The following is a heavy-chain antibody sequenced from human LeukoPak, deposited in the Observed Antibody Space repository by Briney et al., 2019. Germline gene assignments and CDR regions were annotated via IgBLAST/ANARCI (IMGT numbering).Heavy chain of an antibody. D-gene: IGHD6-19*01. CDR2: ISWNSGSI. CDR3: AKDKGAVAGYCFDY. Sequence: SLRLPCGASGFTFDDFAMHWVRPASGKGLEGVSGISWNSGSIGYADSVKGRFTISRDNAKNSLYLQMNSLRAEDTALYYCAKDKGAVAGYCFDYWGQGTLVTVSS. CDR1: GFTFDDFA. V-gene: IGHV3-9*01. J-gene: IGHJ4*02.